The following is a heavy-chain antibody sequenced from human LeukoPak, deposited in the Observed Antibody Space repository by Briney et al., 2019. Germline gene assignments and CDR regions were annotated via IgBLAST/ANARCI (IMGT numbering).Heavy chain of an antibody. CDR3: RMFRDH. V-gene: IGHV3-7*03. CDR2: IKQDGSEK. D-gene: IGHD3-10*01. J-gene: IGHJ4*02. CDR1: GFIFSSYW. Sequence: GGSLRLSCAASGFIFSSYWMNWVRQAPGKGLEWVANIKQDGSEKYYVDSVKGRFTISRDNAKNSLYLQMNSLRAEDTAVYYCRMFRDHWGQGTLVTVSS.